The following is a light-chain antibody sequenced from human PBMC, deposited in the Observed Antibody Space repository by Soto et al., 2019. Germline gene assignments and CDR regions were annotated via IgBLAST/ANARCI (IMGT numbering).Light chain of an antibody. Sequence: EIVLTQSPGTLSLSPGERAALSCGASQSISSSYLAWYQQKLGQAPRLLIHSTSSRATGIPDRFSGSGSGTDFTLTISSLQSEDFAVYYCQHYNYWPYTFGQGTKVDIK. CDR3: QHYNYWPYT. J-gene: IGKJ2*01. V-gene: IGKV3-20*01. CDR1: QSISSSY. CDR2: STS.